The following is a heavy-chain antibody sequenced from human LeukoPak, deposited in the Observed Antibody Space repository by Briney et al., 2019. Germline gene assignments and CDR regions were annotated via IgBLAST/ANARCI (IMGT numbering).Heavy chain of an antibody. D-gene: IGHD3-10*01. J-gene: IGHJ4*02. Sequence: PGGSLRLSCAASTFSLSSYWMSWVRQAPGKGLEWVANIKQDGFTKYYVDSVRGRFTISRDSATNSLSLQMNSLRAEDTAVYYCARVEFGEYSSYFDDWGQGTLVTVSS. CDR2: IKQDGFTK. CDR1: TFSLSSYW. CDR3: ARVEFGEYSSYFDD. V-gene: IGHV3-7*01.